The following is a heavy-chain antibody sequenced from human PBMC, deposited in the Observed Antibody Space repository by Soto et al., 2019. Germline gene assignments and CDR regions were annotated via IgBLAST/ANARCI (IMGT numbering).Heavy chain of an antibody. CDR1: GGSISSGAYS. CDR2: IYHSGST. D-gene: IGHD3-9*01. V-gene: IGHV4-30-2*01. Sequence: PSETLSLTCAVSGGSISSGAYSWSWIRQPPGKGLEWVGYIYHSGSTYYNPSLKSRVTISVDRSKNQFSLKLSSVTAADTAVYYCARGWFDGYWFDPWGQGTLVTVSS. CDR3: ARGWFDGYWFDP. J-gene: IGHJ5*02.